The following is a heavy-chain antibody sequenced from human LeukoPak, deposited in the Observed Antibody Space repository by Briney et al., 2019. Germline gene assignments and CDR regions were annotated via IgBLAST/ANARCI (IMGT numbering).Heavy chain of an antibody. CDR3: ARDFIDIVVVTASYNWFDP. V-gene: IGHV1-2*02. CDR2: INPNSGGT. J-gene: IGHJ5*02. D-gene: IGHD2-21*02. Sequence: ASVKVSCKAPGYTFTGYYMHWVRQAPGQGLEWMGWINPNSGGTNYAQKFQGRVTMTRDTSISTAYMERSRLRSDDTAVYYCARDFIDIVVVTASYNWFDPWGQGTLVTVSS. CDR1: GYTFTGYY.